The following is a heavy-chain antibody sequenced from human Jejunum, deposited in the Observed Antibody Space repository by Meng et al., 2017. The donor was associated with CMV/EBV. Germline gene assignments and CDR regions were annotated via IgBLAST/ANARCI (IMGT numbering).Heavy chain of an antibody. CDR1: FSSDW. V-gene: IGHV3-74*01. J-gene: IGHJ2*01. CDR3: ASRRSVSGSLNWYFDR. D-gene: IGHD6-19*01. CDR2: VNSDESST. Sequence: FSSDWMHWVGRAPGGGLVWVSRVNSDESSTSDEESVKGRFTVTREDAKNTLYMEMNSLPAEDTAVYYCASRRSVSGSLNWYFDRWGRGTLVTVSS.